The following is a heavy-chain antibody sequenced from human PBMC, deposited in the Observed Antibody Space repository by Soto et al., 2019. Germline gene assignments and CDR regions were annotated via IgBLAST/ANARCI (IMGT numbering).Heavy chain of an antibody. J-gene: IGHJ4*02. Sequence: GGSLRLSCAASGVTFTSYAMTWVRQVPGEGLQWVSSISKSGDSTYYADSVKGRFTTSRDNSKNTLYLQMNSLRAEDTAIYYCAKGSFGFNYWGQGTLVTVSS. CDR3: AKGSFGFNY. CDR2: ISKSGDST. CDR1: GVTFTSYA. D-gene: IGHD3-10*01. V-gene: IGHV3-23*01.